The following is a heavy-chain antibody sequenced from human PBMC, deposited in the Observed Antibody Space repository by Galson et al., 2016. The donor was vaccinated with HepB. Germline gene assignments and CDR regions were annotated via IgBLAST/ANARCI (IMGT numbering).Heavy chain of an antibody. CDR1: GFMFETYW. D-gene: IGHD3-10*01. CDR3: ARGRATSVRGLVGYYFDW. CDR2: IKQDGSEK. J-gene: IGHJ4*02. Sequence: SLRLSCAGSGFMFETYWMSWVRRAPGKGLEWVANIKQDGSEKFYADSLRGRFTVSRDNAQNSVFLQMNSLRAEDTAVYYCARGRATSVRGLVGYYFDWGGQGTRVAVSS. V-gene: IGHV3-7*01.